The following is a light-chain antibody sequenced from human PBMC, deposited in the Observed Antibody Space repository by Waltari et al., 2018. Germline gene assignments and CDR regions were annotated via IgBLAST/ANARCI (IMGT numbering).Light chain of an antibody. CDR2: DYS. CDR3: QVWDSSSNYVV. J-gene: IGLJ2*01. Sequence: SYVLTQPPSVSVAPGETASITCGGHHLCSRLVHRYQQRPGQAPVLVIYDYSARPSGIPERFSGSNSGNTATLTISRVEAGDVAGYYCQVWDSSSNYVVFGGGTKLTVL. CDR1: HLCSRL. V-gene: IGLV3-21*04.